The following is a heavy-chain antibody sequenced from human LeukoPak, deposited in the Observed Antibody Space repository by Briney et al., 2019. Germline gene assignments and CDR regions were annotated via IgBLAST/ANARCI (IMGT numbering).Heavy chain of an antibody. CDR3: AKDGPFWMAAAATDSHIEY. D-gene: IGHD6-25*01. V-gene: IGHV3-30*18. J-gene: IGHJ4*02. Sequence: PGGSLRLSCAASGFTFSTYAMHWVRQAPGRGLEWVAVVSGDGDGKYYVDSVKGRFTISRDNSRNTLYLQMNSLRPNDTAVYYCAKDGPFWMAAAATDSHIEYCGPGTLVTVSS. CDR1: GFTFSTYA. CDR2: VSGDGDGK.